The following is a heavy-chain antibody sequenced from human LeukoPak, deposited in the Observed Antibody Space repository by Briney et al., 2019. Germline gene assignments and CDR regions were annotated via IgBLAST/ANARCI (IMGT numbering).Heavy chain of an antibody. CDR1: GFTFSSYW. CDR3: ARDFTGVRCNNWFDP. CDR2: IKQDGSEK. D-gene: IGHD3-10*01. J-gene: IGHJ5*02. Sequence: PGGSLRLSCAASGFTFSSYWMSWVRQAPGKGLEWVANIKQDGSEKYYVDSVKGRFTISRDNAKNSLYLQMNSLRAEDTAVYYCARDFTGVRCNNWFDPWGQGTLVTVSS. V-gene: IGHV3-7*01.